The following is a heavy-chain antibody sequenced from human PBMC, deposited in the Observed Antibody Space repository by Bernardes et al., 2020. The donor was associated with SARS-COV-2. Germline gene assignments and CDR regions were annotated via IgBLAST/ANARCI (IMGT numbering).Heavy chain of an antibody. V-gene: IGHV3-74*01. D-gene: IGHD2-21*02. J-gene: IGHJ4*02. Sequence: GGSLRLSRAASGFTFSSYWMHWVRQAPGKGLVWVSRINSDGSSTSYADSVKGRFTISRDNAKNTLYLQMNSLRAEDTAVYYCASTYCGGDCPTGYWGQGTLVTVSS. CDR2: INSDGSST. CDR1: GFTFSSYW. CDR3: ASTYCGGDCPTGY.